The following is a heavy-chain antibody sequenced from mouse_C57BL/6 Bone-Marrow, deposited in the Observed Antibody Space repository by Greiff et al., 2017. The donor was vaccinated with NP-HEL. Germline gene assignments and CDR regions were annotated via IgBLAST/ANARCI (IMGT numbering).Heavy chain of an antibody. CDR1: GFTFSDYG. V-gene: IGHV5-15*01. D-gene: IGHD4-1*01. CDR2: ISNLAYSI. Sequence: EVKLVESGGGLVQPGGSLKLSCAASGFTFSDYGMAWVRPAPRKGPEWVAFISNLAYSIYYADTVTGRFTILRENAKNTLYREMSSLRAENTAMYYCARQAGTNYAMDYWGQGTAVTVSS. J-gene: IGHJ4*01. CDR3: ARQAGTNYAMDY.